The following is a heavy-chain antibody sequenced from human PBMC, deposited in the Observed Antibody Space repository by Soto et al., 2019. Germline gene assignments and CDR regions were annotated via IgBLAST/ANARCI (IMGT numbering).Heavy chain of an antibody. CDR1: GVSITHHY. CDR3: ARREGDGFGLNL. V-gene: IGHV4-59*11. D-gene: IGHD2-21*02. CDR2: ISYSVTG. J-gene: IGHJ1*01. Sequence: QVQLQASGPGVVKPTETLSLTCTVSGVSITHHYWGWIRQPPGKGLEWIGHISYSVTGTNNPALQSPFTKMVDTSENQVSVRMTAAAAAGTAVYYCARREGDGFGLNLWGQGALVTVSS.